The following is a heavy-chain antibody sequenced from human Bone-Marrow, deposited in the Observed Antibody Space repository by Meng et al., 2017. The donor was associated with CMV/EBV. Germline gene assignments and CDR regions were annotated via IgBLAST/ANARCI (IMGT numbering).Heavy chain of an antibody. CDR3: ARNGAYGGNDAFDI. Sequence: ASVKVSCKASGYTFTSYDINWVRQATGQGLEWMGWMNPNSGNTGYAQKFQGRVTMTRNNSISTAYMEMSSLRSEDTAVYYCARNGAYGGNDAFDIWGQGTMVTVSS. CDR1: GYTFTSYD. D-gene: IGHD4-23*01. J-gene: IGHJ3*02. CDR2: MNPNSGNT. V-gene: IGHV1-8*01.